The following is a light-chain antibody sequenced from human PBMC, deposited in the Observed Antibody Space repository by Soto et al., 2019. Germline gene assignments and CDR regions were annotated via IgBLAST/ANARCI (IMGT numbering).Light chain of an antibody. V-gene: IGKV1-33*01. CDR3: QQYHSLPIT. Sequence: DIQMTQSPSSLSVSVGDRVTITCQASRYIGNYLNWYQQKPGKAPKLLINDASSLEMGVPSRFSGSGSGSDFSVTISSLQPEDIATYYCQQYHSLPITFGQGTRLEI. J-gene: IGKJ5*01. CDR1: RYIGNY. CDR2: DAS.